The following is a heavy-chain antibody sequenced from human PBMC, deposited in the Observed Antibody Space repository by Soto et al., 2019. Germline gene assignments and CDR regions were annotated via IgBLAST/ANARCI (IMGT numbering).Heavy chain of an antibody. J-gene: IGHJ6*02. V-gene: IGHV3-7*01. Sequence: GGSLRLSCAASGFTFSSYWMSWVRQAPGKGLEWVANIKQDGREKYYVDSVKGRFTIYRGNAKNSLYVQMNSLRAEDTAVYYCARGGYSDGPSCCYGMDVWGQGTTVTVSS. D-gene: IGHD5-18*01. CDR1: GFTFSSYW. CDR2: IKQDGREK. CDR3: ARGGYSDGPSCCYGMDV.